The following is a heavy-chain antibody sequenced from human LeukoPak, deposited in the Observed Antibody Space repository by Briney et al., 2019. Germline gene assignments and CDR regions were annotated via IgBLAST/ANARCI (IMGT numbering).Heavy chain of an antibody. V-gene: IGHV3-21*01. CDR1: GFTFSSYS. CDR3: ARLGYCSGGSCYSGVQFDY. Sequence: GGSLRLSSAASGFTFSSYSMNWVRQAPGKGLEWVSSISSSSSYIYYADSVKGRFTISRDNAKNSLYLQMNSLRAEDTAVYYCARLGYCSGGSCYSGVQFDYWGQGTLVTVSS. J-gene: IGHJ4*02. D-gene: IGHD2-15*01. CDR2: ISSSSSYI.